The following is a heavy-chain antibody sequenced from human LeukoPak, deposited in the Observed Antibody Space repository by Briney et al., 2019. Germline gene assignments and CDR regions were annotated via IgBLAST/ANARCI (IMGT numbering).Heavy chain of an antibody. CDR3: AREGHDYVWGSYRPLDY. Sequence: AGGSLRLSCAASGFTFSSFAMGWVRQAPGKGLEWVAVISYDGSNKYYADSVKGRFTISRDNSKNTLYLQMNSLRAEDTAVYYCAREGHDYVWGSYRPLDYWGQGTLVTVSS. D-gene: IGHD3-16*02. V-gene: IGHV3-30-3*01. CDR2: ISYDGSNK. J-gene: IGHJ4*02. CDR1: GFTFSSFA.